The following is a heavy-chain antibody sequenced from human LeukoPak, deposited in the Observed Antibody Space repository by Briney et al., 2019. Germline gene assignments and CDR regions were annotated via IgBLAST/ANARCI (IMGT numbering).Heavy chain of an antibody. Sequence: ASVKVSCKASGGTFSSYAISWVRQAPGQGLEWMGGIIPIFGTAKYAQKFQGRVTITADEYTRTAYMELSSLRSEDTAVYYCARGVRPYNWNDYELAYYLDYWGQGTLVTVPS. CDR1: GGTFSSYA. V-gene: IGHV1-69*13. J-gene: IGHJ4*02. CDR3: ARGVRPYNWNDYELAYYLDY. CDR2: IIPIFGTA. D-gene: IGHD1-20*01.